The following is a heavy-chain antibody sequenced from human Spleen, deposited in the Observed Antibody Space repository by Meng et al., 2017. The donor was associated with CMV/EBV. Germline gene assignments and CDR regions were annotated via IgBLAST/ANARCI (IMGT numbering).Heavy chain of an antibody. CDR3: ARGPPYDTSGYYYPLDY. CDR1: GGSFSGYY. D-gene: IGHD3-22*01. Sequence: SETLSLTCAVYGGSFSGYYWSWIRQPPGKGLEWIGDITHSGSTIYNPSLKSRFTISVDTSKNQFSLKLSSVTAADTAVYYCARGPPYDTSGYYYPLDYWGQGTLVTVSS. V-gene: IGHV4-34*01. CDR2: ITHSGST. J-gene: IGHJ4*02.